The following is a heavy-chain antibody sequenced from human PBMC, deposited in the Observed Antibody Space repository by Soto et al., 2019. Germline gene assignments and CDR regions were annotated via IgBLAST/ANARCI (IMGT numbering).Heavy chain of an antibody. CDR1: VDSLISGGHY. CDR2: IYDSVNT. J-gene: IGHJ4*02. CDR3: ARVDHRGYFAILTDY. V-gene: IGHV4-31*03. Sequence: PSETLSLTCTVSVDSLISGGHYWSWVLQHPGKGLEWIGHIYDSVNTYYSPSLRSRVTISADMSKNQFSLNLRSVTAADTAVYYCARVDHRGYFAILTDYWGQGTLVTVSS. D-gene: IGHD3-9*01.